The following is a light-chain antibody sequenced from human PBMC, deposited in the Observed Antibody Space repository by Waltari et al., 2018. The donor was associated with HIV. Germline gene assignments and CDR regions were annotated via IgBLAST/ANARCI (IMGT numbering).Light chain of an antibody. Sequence: QSVLTQPPSLSGAPGQTVTISCTGTSSNFAAGFDVHWDQQFPGAAPKLLIYENDKRPSGVPERFSASKSGTSASLAITGLQAEDEADYFCQSYDHSLKNRVFGGGTKVTVL. J-gene: IGLJ3*02. V-gene: IGLV1-40*01. CDR1: SSNFAAGFD. CDR2: END. CDR3: QSYDHSLKNRV.